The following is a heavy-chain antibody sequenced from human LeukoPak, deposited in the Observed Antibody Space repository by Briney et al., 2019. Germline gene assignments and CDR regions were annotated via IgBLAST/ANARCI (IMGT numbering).Heavy chain of an antibody. J-gene: IGHJ3*02. Sequence: GGSLRLSCAASGFTFSSYAMSWVRQAPGKGLEWVSAISGSGGSTYYADSVKGRFTISRDNSKNTLYLQMNSLGAEDTAVYYCAKDLGHSPYCDILIDAFDIWGQGTMVTVSS. D-gene: IGHD3-9*01. CDR2: ISGSGGST. CDR1: GFTFSSYA. CDR3: AKDLGHSPYCDILIDAFDI. V-gene: IGHV3-23*01.